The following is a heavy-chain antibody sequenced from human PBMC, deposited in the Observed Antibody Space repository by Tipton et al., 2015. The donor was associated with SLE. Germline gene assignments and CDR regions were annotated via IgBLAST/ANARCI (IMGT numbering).Heavy chain of an antibody. Sequence: VSGGSISSGSYYWSWIRQPAGKGLEWIGRIYTSGSTNYNPSLKSRVTISVDTSKNQFSLKLSSVTAADTAVYYCARGRIAVAGNHFDYWGQGTLVTVSS. CDR2: IYTSGST. J-gene: IGHJ4*02. V-gene: IGHV4-61*02. D-gene: IGHD6-19*01. CDR3: ARGRIAVAGNHFDY. CDR1: GGSISSGSYY.